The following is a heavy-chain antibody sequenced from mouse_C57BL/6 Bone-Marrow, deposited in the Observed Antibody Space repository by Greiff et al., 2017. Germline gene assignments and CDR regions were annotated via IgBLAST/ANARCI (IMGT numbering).Heavy chain of an antibody. D-gene: IGHD1-1*01. V-gene: IGHV1-59*01. Sequence: QVQLQQPGAELVRPGTSVKLSCKASGYTFTSYWMHWVKQRPGQGLEWIGVIDPSDSYTNYNQKFKGKATLTVDTSSSTAYMQISRQTSEDSAVYDYARSSTTVVATGFDYWGQGTTLTVSS. CDR1: GYTFTSYW. J-gene: IGHJ2*01. CDR3: ARSSTTVVATGFDY. CDR2: IDPSDSYT.